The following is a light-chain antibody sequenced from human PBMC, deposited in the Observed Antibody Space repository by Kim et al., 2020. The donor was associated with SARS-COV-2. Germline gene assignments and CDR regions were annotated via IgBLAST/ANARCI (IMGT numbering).Light chain of an antibody. CDR3: QQHNDWPLT. Sequence: VSPGERATRSCRASQSTSSNLAWYQQRPGQAPGLLIYGASTRAPGIPARFSGSGSGTEFTLTISGLQSEDFAVYYCQQHNDWPLTFGQGTKVDIK. CDR2: GAS. J-gene: IGKJ1*01. CDR1: QSTSSN. V-gene: IGKV3-15*01.